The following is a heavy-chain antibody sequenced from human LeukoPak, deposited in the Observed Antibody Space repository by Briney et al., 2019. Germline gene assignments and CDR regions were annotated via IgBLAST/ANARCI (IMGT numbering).Heavy chain of an antibody. Sequence: SETLSLTCTVSGGSISSYYWSWIRQPPGKGLEWIGYIYYSGSTNYNPSLKSRVTISVDTSKNQFSLKLSSVTAADTAVYYCARGYSGYDFIDYYYYMDVWGKGTMVTVSS. J-gene: IGHJ6*03. CDR1: GGSISSYY. CDR3: ARGYSGYDFIDYYYYMDV. D-gene: IGHD5-12*01. V-gene: IGHV4-59*01. CDR2: IYYSGST.